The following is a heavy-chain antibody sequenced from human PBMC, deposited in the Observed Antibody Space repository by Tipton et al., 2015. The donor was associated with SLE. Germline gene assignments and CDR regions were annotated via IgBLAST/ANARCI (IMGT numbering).Heavy chain of an antibody. CDR2: IYSGETT. CDR1: GFIVRSHY. D-gene: IGHD2-15*01. CDR3: ATLWGYCSVGRYYSAF. V-gene: IGHV3-53*05. Sequence: SLRLSCAASGFIVRSHYMSWVRQAPGKGLEWVSVIYSGETTYYADSVKGRFAISRDNSKNTLYLQMNSLRPEDTAVYYCATLWGYCSVGRYYSAFWGQGTLVTVSS. J-gene: IGHJ4*02.